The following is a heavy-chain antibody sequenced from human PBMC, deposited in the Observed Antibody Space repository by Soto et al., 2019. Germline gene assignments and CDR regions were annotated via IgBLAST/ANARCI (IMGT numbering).Heavy chain of an antibody. CDR1: GYTFTSYG. CDR2: ISAYNGNT. J-gene: IGHJ3*02. CDR3: ARFNCSSTSCYAGSYAFDI. V-gene: IGHV1-18*01. Sequence: QVQLVQSGAEVKKPGASVKVSCKASGYTFTSYGISWVRQAPGQGLEWLGWISAYNGNTNYAQKLQGRFTMTTDTSTSTAYMELRSLRSDDTAVYYCARFNCSSTSCYAGSYAFDIWGQGTMVTVSS. D-gene: IGHD2-2*01.